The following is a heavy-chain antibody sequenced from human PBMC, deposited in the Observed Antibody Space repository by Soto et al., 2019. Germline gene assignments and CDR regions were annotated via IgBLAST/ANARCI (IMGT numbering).Heavy chain of an antibody. CDR3: ARHEDASPFDS. V-gene: IGHV5-51*01. CDR1: GYRFTTYW. CDR2: IYPADSDT. Sequence: PGESLKISCEGSGYRFTTYWIAWVRQMPGKGLEWMGDIYPADSDTAYSPSFQGQVTISADESISTAYLQWISLKASDTAIYYCARHEDASPFDSWGQGTLVTVSS. J-gene: IGHJ4*02.